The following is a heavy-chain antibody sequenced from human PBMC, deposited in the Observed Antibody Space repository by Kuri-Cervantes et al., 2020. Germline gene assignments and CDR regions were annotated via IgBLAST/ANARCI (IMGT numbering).Heavy chain of an antibody. CDR3: AREGEGYCSGGSCYSGNWFDP. CDR2: IYHSGST. Sequence: GSLRLSCAVSGGSISSSNWWSWVRQPPGKGLEWIGEIYHSGSTNYNPSLKSRVTISVDRSKNQFSLKLSSVTAADTAVYYCAREGEGYCSGGSCYSGNWFDPWGQGTLVTVSS. CDR1: GGSISSSNW. D-gene: IGHD2-15*01. V-gene: IGHV4-4*02. J-gene: IGHJ5*02.